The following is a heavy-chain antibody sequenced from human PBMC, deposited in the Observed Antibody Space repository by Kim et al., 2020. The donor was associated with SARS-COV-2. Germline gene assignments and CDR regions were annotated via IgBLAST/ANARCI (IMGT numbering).Heavy chain of an antibody. Sequence: SETLSLTCAVYGGSFSGYYWSWIRQPPGKGLEWIGEINHSGSTNYNPSLKSRVTISVDTSKNQFSLKLSSVTAADTAVYYCARSRLITGTTSGMDVWGQGTTVTVSS. V-gene: IGHV4-34*01. J-gene: IGHJ6*02. D-gene: IGHD1-7*01. CDR1: GGSFSGYY. CDR2: INHSGST. CDR3: ARSRLITGTTSGMDV.